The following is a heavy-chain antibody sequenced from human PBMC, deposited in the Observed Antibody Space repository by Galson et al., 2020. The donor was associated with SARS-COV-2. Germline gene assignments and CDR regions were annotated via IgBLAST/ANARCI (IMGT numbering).Heavy chain of an antibody. CDR1: GFTVSSNY. V-gene: IGHV3-48*01. CDR3: ARAPDYYYYYMDV. Sequence: GEPLKISCAASGFTVSSNYMSWVRQAPGKGLEWVSDIYSSSSSTIYYADSVKGRFTISRDNAKNSLYLQMNSLRAEDTAVYYCARAPDYYYYYMDVWGKGTTVTISS. J-gene: IGHJ6*03. CDR2: IYSSSSSTI.